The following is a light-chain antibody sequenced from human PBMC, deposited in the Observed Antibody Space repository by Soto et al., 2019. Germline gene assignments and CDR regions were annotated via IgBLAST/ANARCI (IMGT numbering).Light chain of an antibody. CDR1: QTISNY. Sequence: EVVLTQSPATLSLSPGDRATLSCRASQTISNYLAWYQQKLGQAPRLLIYDASNRATGIPARFSGSGSGTDFTLTISSLAPEVFAVYYCQQRCDWPSFGQGTKLEIK. V-gene: IGKV3-11*01. J-gene: IGKJ2*01. CDR3: QQRCDWPS. CDR2: DAS.